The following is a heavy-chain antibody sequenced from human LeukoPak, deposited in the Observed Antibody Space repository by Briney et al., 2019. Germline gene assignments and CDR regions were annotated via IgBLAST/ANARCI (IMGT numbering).Heavy chain of an antibody. CDR1: GFTFSSYS. Sequence: GGSLRLSCAASGFTFSSYSMTWVRQAPGKGLEWVSSISSSSSYIYYADSVKGRFTISRDNAKNSLYLQMNSLRAEDTAVYYCARDASGYYDSSGYYASYYFDYWGQGTLVTVSS. CDR3: ARDASGYYDSSGYYASYYFDY. D-gene: IGHD3-22*01. V-gene: IGHV3-21*01. J-gene: IGHJ4*02. CDR2: ISSSSSYI.